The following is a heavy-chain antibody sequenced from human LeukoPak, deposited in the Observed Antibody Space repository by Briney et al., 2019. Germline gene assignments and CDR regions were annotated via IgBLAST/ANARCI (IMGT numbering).Heavy chain of an antibody. D-gene: IGHD5-24*01. J-gene: IGHJ3*02. Sequence: PGGSLRLSCGASGLTVRTYAMTWVRQAPGKGLEWVSSVSGTTDTTYYEDSVKGRFTISRDDSKNTVYLQMNSLRVEDTAIYFCARNRPREGYNYDTFDIRGQGTRVTVSS. CDR2: VSGTTDTT. CDR3: ARNRPREGYNYDTFDI. CDR1: GLTVRTYA. V-gene: IGHV3-23*01.